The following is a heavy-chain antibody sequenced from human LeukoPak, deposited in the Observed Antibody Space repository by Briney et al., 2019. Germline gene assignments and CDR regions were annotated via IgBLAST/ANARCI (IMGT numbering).Heavy chain of an antibody. J-gene: IGHJ5*02. CDR1: GFTFSRYS. V-gene: IGHV3-48*04. Sequence: GGSLRLSCAASGFTFSRYSMNWVRQAPGKGLEWVSYISSSSTIYYADSVKGRFTISRDNAKNSLYLQMNSLRAEDTAVYYCAREKGYGDYSPNWFDPWGQGTLVTVSS. CDR3: AREKGYGDYSPNWFDP. CDR2: ISSSSTI. D-gene: IGHD4-17*01.